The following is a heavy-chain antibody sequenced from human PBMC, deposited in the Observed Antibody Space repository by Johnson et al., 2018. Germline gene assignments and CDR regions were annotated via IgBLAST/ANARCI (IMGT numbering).Heavy chain of an antibody. V-gene: IGHV3-9*01. Sequence: GGGLVQPGRSLILSCEASGFTFDDYAMHWVRQAPGKGLEWVSGISWNSGSIGYADSVKGRFTISRDNAKNSLYRQMNRLRAGDTALYYCARARSWGIQLYYYYYGMDVWGQGTTVTVSS. D-gene: IGHD5-18*01. CDR3: ARARSWGIQLYYYYYGMDV. CDR1: GFTFDDYA. J-gene: IGHJ6*02. CDR2: ISWNSGSI.